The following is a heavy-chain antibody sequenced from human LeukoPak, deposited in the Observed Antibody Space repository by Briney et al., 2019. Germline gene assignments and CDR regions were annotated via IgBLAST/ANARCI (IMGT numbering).Heavy chain of an antibody. Sequence: ASVKVSCKASGYTFTSYAMFWVRQAPGQGLEWMGWINTNTGNPTYAQGFTGRFVSSLDTSVSTAYLQISSLKAEDTAVYYCARRGYSYAVGYYFMDVWGKGTTVTVSS. CDR1: GYTFTSYA. V-gene: IGHV7-4-1*02. CDR2: INTNTGNP. CDR3: ARRGYSYAVGYYFMDV. J-gene: IGHJ6*03. D-gene: IGHD5-18*01.